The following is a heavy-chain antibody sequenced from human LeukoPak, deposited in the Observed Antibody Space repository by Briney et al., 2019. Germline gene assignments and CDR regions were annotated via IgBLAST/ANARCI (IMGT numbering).Heavy chain of an antibody. CDR3: RPNRHPGGLGEIGSRHLDV. D-gene: IGHD3/OR15-3a*01. V-gene: IGHV3-49*04. CDR1: GFSFGVYA. Sequence: GGSLRLSRSPVGFSFGVYAVAWARQAPGEGREWVGVIRSQPYGATPEYAASVKGRVTISRDDSTNVAYLHLDSLKDEDTVFSRCRPNRHPGGLGEIGSRHLDVLG. CDR2: IRSQPYGATP. J-gene: IGHJ6*01.